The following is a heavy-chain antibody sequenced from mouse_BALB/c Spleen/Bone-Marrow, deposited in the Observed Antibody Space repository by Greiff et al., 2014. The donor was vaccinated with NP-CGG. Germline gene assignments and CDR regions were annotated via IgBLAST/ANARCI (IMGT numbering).Heavy chain of an antibody. J-gene: IGHJ3*01. V-gene: IGHV1S30*01. D-gene: IGHD2-10*02. CDR1: GYSFTGYY. CDR3: ARQLYGNYAY. Sequence: EVKLVESGPELVKPGPSVKISCKASGYSFTGYYVHWVKQSHGKSLEWIGEINPYNGGTSYNQKFKGKATLTVDTSSSTAFMELHSLTSEDSLVYYCARQLYGNYAYWGQGTLVTVSA. CDR2: INPYNGGT.